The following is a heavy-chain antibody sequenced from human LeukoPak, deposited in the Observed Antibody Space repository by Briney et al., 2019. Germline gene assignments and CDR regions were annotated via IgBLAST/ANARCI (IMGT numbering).Heavy chain of an antibody. J-gene: IGHJ4*02. V-gene: IGHV4-61*02. CDR2: IYTSGST. CDR1: GGSISSGIYY. D-gene: IGHD4-17*01. Sequence: SETLSLTCTVSGGSISSGIYYWSWIRQPAGKGLEWIGRIYTSGSTNYNPSLKSRVTISVDTSKNQFSLKLSSVTAADTAVYYCASLYTYGDYDYWGQGTLVTVSS. CDR3: ASLYTYGDYDY.